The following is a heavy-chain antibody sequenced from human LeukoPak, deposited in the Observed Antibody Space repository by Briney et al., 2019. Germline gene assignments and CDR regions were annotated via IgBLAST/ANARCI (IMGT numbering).Heavy chain of an antibody. J-gene: IGHJ4*02. CDR3: AKVISGSYWTYFDY. Sequence: GGSLRLSCAASGFTFSSYAMTWVRQAPGKGLEWVSGISGSDGNTYYADSVKGRFTISRDKSMNTLYLQMNSLRAEDTAIYYCAKVISGSYWTYFDYWGQGTLVTVSS. CDR2: ISGSDGNT. D-gene: IGHD1-26*01. CDR1: GFTFSSYA. V-gene: IGHV3-23*01.